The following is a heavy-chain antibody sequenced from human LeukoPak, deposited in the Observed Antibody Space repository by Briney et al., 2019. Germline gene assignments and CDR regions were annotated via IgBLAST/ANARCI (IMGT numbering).Heavy chain of an antibody. J-gene: IGHJ6*02. Sequence: GGSLRLSCAASGFTFSSYAMHWARQAPGKGLEWVAVISYDGSNKYYADSVKGRFTISRDNSKNTLYLQMNSLRAEDTAVYYCARDHGPNYYGSEYYYGMDVWGQGTTVTVSS. CDR2: ISYDGSNK. CDR3: ARDHGPNYYGSEYYYGMDV. CDR1: GFTFSSYA. V-gene: IGHV3-30-3*01. D-gene: IGHD3-10*01.